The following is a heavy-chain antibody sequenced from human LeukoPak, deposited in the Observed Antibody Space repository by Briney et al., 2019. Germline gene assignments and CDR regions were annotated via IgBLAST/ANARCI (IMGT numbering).Heavy chain of an antibody. D-gene: IGHD6-19*01. CDR2: ISAYNGNT. CDR3: ARDPGSGHIGAPAYYFDY. CDR1: GYTFTSYG. Sequence: ASVKVSCKASGYTFTSYGISWVRQAPGQGLEWMGWISAYNGNTNYAQKLQGRVAMTTDTSTSTAYMELRSLRSDDTAVYYCARDPGSGHIGAPAYYFDYWGQGTLVTVSS. V-gene: IGHV1-18*01. J-gene: IGHJ4*02.